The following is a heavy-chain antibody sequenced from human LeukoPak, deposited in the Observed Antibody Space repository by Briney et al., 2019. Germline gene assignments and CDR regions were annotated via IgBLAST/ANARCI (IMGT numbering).Heavy chain of an antibody. V-gene: IGHV3-30*18. Sequence: GGSLRLSCAASGFTFSSYGMHWVRQAPGKGLEWVAVISYDGSNKYYADSVKGRFTISRDNSKNTLYLQMNSLRAEDTAVYYCAKVQDTTDKRRYYYYGMDVWGKGTTVTVSS. CDR3: AKVQDTTDKRRYYYYGMDV. D-gene: IGHD2-15*01. CDR1: GFTFSSYG. J-gene: IGHJ6*04. CDR2: ISYDGSNK.